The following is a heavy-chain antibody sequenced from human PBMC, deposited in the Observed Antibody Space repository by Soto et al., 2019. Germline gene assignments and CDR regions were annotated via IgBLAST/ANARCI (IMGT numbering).Heavy chain of an antibody. CDR1: GFTFSSYG. CDR3: ARGVRSSGYYYPYSTYYYGMDV. D-gene: IGHD3-22*01. CDR2: IWYDGSNK. Sequence: QVQLVESGGGVVQPGRSLRLSCAASGFTFSSYGMHWVRQAPGKGLEWVAVIWYDGSNKYYADSVKGRFTISRDNSKNKLYLQLNSLRAEDTAVYYCARGVRSSGYYYPYSTYYYGMDVWGQGNTVTVSS. V-gene: IGHV3-33*01. J-gene: IGHJ6*02.